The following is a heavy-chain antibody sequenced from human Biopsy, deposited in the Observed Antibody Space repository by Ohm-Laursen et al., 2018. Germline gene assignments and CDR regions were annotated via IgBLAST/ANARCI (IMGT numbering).Heavy chain of an antibody. Sequence: GTLSLTCTVSGGSFTGYYWTWIRQPPGKGLEWIGDVYYSGSTNRNPPLKSRVTILVDTSKNQFSLELNSVTAADTAVYYCGRREVVITHDAFDTWGQGTMVTVSS. V-gene: IGHV4-59*08. CDR2: VYYSGST. CDR1: GGSFTGYY. CDR3: GRREVVITHDAFDT. D-gene: IGHD3-22*01. J-gene: IGHJ3*02.